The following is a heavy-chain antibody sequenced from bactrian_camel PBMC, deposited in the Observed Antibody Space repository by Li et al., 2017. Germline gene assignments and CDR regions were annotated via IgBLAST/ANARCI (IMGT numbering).Heavy chain of an antibody. CDR3: AAGERDYCRNY. Sequence: HVQLVESGGGSVQAGGSLRLSSTASGFTLERDDVAWFRQAPGKEREAVASIDADGETSYADSVKGRFTISKDGAKNTLYLQMNSLKPEDTAMYYCAAGERDYCRNYRGQGTQVTVS. V-gene: IGHV3S63*01. D-gene: IGHD1*01. CDR2: IDADGET. CDR1: GFTLERDD. J-gene: IGHJ4*01.